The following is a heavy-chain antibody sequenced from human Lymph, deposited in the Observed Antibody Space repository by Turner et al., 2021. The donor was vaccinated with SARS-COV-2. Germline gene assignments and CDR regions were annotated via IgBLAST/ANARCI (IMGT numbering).Heavy chain of an antibody. CDR3: ARDQYYDSSGYYFFRASYFDL. CDR2: ISSSGGTI. J-gene: IGHJ2*01. D-gene: IGHD3-22*01. CDR1: RFTFNTCE. V-gene: IGHV3-48*03. Sequence: EVQLVESGGGLVQPGGSLRLSCAASRFTFNTCEMNWVRQAPGKGLEWVSYISSSGGTIYYADSVKGRFTISRDNAKNSLYLQMNSLRAEDTAVYYCARDQYYDSSGYYFFRASYFDLWGRGTLVTVSS.